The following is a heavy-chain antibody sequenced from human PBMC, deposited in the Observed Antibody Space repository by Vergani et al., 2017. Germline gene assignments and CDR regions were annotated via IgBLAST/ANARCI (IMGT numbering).Heavy chain of an antibody. CDR2: IIPIFGTA. D-gene: IGHD1-26*01. CDR1: GGTFSSYA. Sequence: VQLVQSGAEVKKPGSSVKVSCKASGGTFSSYAISWVRQAPGQGLEWMGRIIPIFGTANYAQKFQGRVTITADEYTSTAYMGLSSLRSEDTAVYYCASVARIVGATSAFDIWGQGTMVTVSS. CDR3: ASVARIVGATSAFDI. V-gene: IGHV1-69*18. J-gene: IGHJ3*02.